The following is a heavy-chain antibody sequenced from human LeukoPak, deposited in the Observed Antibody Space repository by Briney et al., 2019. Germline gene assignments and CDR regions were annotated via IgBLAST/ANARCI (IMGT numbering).Heavy chain of an antibody. CDR3: AKGRYSSSPGSFDY. D-gene: IGHD6-6*01. J-gene: IGHJ4*02. CDR1: GFTFSTYA. V-gene: IGHV3-23*01. Sequence: GGSLRLSCVASGFTFSTYAMSWVRQAPGKGLEWVSAIGDTTYYADSVKGRFTISRDNSKNTLYLQMNSLRAEDTALYYCAKGRYSSSPGSFDYWGQGTLVTVSS. CDR2: IGDTT.